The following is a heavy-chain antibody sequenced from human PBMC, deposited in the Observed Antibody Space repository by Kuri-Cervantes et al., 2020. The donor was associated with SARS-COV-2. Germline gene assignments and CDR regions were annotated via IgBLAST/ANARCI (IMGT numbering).Heavy chain of an antibody. Sequence: GSLRLSCAVYGGSFSGYYWSWIRQPPGKGLEWIGEINHSGSTNYNPSLKSRVTISVDTSKNQFSLKLSSVTAADTAVYYCARHQTYSSSFYYYYYYGMDIWGQGTMVTVSS. CDR3: ARHQTYSSSFYYYYYYGMDI. V-gene: IGHV4-34*01. D-gene: IGHD6-6*01. CDR2: INHSGST. J-gene: IGHJ6*02. CDR1: GGSFSGYY.